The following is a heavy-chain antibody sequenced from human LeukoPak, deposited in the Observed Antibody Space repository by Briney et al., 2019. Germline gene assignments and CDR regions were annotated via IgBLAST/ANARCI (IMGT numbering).Heavy chain of an antibody. CDR3: ARAGVGNYHYDS. D-gene: IGHD1-7*01. J-gene: IGHJ4*02. CDR1: GFTFSSYW. V-gene: IGHV3-74*01. Sequence: SGGSLRLSCAASGFTFSSYWMHWVRQAPGKGLVWVSRIKTDGSTTSYADSVKDRFTISRDNAKNTMYLQMNSLRAEDTAVYYCARAGVGNYHYDSWGQGTLVTVSS. CDR2: IKTDGSTT.